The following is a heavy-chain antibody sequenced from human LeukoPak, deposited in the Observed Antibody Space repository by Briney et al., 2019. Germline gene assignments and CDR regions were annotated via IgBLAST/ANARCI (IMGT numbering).Heavy chain of an antibody. V-gene: IGHV3-30*04. Sequence: GSLRLSCAASGFTFSSYAMHWVRQAPGKGLEWVAVISYDGANKYYADSVKGRFTFSRDNSKSTLYLQMNSLRAEDTAVYYCARAYSRTAIDYWGQGTLVTVSS. CDR1: GFTFSSYA. J-gene: IGHJ4*02. CDR3: ARAYSRTAIDY. CDR2: ISYDGANK. D-gene: IGHD2-21*01.